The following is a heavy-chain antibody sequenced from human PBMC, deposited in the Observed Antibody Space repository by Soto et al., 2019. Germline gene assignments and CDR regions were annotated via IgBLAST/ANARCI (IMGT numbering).Heavy chain of an antibody. D-gene: IGHD3-10*01. Sequence: PXVTMRLSCCISGITFSKSWMREVRQAPGKGLGWIGRFRPNADGGAVECAAPCTGRFAISRDDCANTMYLQMNRLEIGDTAADYCTAAGVRRVVLSGRDVCDKRTAISASS. CDR1: GITFSKSW. CDR2: FRPNADGGAV. CDR3: TAAGVRRVVLSGRDV. J-gene: IGHJ6*03. V-gene: IGHV3-15*01.